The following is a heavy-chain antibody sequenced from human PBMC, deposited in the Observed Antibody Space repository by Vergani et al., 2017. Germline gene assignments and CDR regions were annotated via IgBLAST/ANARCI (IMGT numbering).Heavy chain of an antibody. Sequence: QVQLVQSGAEVKKPGSSVKVSCKASGGTFSSYAISWVRQAPGQGLEWMGGIIPIFGTANYAQKFQGRVTITADESTSTAYRELSSMRSEDTTVYYCARAPIYYGSGSYYNQYYYYGMDVWGQGTTVTVSS. D-gene: IGHD3-10*01. CDR2: IIPIFGTA. CDR1: GGTFSSYA. V-gene: IGHV1-69*01. J-gene: IGHJ6*02. CDR3: ARAPIYYGSGSYYNQYYYYGMDV.